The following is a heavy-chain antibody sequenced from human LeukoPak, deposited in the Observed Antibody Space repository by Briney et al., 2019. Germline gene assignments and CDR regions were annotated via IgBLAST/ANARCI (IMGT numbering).Heavy chain of an antibody. CDR3: ARDRQQLVADAFDI. CDR1: GGTFSSYA. CDR2: IIPILGIA. D-gene: IGHD6-13*01. J-gene: IGHJ3*02. Sequence: SVKVSCKASGGTFSSYAISWVRQAPGQGLEWMGRIIPILGIANYAQKFQGRVTITADKSTSTAYMELSSLRSEDTAVYYCARDRQQLVADAFDIWGQGTMVTVSS. V-gene: IGHV1-69*04.